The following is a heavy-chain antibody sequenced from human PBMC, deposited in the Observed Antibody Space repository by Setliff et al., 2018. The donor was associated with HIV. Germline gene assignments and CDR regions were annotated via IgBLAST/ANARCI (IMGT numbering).Heavy chain of an antibody. CDR3: ARISMLRGSRHAFDL. D-gene: IGHD3-10*01. CDR2: IYSSGMTSGST. J-gene: IGHJ3*01. V-gene: IGHV4-59*12. CDR1: GASISTYY. Sequence: SETLSLTCTVSGASISTYYWSWIRQTPRKGLGWIGYIYSSGMTSGSTNYSPSLKSRLSMSLDTSNNQFTLNLNSVSAADPAVYFCARISMLRGSRHAFDLWGQGMVVTVSS.